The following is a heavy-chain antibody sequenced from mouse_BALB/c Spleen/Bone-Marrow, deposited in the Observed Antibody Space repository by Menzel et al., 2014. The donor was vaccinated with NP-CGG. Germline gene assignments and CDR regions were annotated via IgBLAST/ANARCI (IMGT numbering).Heavy chain of an antibody. D-gene: IGHD3-3*01. CDR2: IHPNSGNT. CDR3: TRECVGGAMDY. CDR1: GYTFTSNW. Sequence: VQLQQSGAVLVKPGDSVKLSCKASGYTFTSNWIHWAQQRPGQGLEWIGEIHPNSGNTKYNEKLKGKATLTADTSSSTAYVHLSSVRSEDTALYYCTRECVGGAMDYWGQGTSVTVSS. V-gene: IGHV1S130*01. J-gene: IGHJ4*01.